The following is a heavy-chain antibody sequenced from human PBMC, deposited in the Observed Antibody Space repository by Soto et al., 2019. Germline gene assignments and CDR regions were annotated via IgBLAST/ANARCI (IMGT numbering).Heavy chain of an antibody. D-gene: IGHD2-15*01. J-gene: IGHJ4*02. Sequence: EVQLLESGGGLVQPGGSLRLSCAASGFTFSSYVMSWVRQAPGKGLEWVSSITNGGGGAYYADSVKGRFTISRDNSKNTLYLQMNSMIAEDTAVYYCSKDCSGGSCFSGYWGQGTLVTVSS. CDR2: ITNGGGGA. CDR3: SKDCSGGSCFSGY. CDR1: GFTFSSYV. V-gene: IGHV3-23*01.